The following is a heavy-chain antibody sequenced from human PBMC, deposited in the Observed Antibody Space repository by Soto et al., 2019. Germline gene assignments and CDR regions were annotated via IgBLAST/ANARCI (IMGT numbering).Heavy chain of an antibody. CDR2: IAGSVGST. Sequence: PRLSCAASGFIFSDHGMSWVRQAPGKGPEWVSAIAGSVGSTYYADSVKGRFTISRDNSKNMLYLQMDSLRAEDTAVYYCAKDRTIASRNFDDWGQGVLVTVSS. CDR3: AKDRTIASRNFDD. J-gene: IGHJ4*02. D-gene: IGHD6-6*01. CDR1: GFIFSDHG. V-gene: IGHV3-23*01.